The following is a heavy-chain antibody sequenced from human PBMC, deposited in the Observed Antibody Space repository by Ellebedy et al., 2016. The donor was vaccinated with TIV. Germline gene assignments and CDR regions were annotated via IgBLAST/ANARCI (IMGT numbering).Heavy chain of an antibody. D-gene: IGHD3-10*01. CDR3: ARDLAAYGSGSYFTDNYFDY. CDR2: INPNSGGA. J-gene: IGHJ4*02. V-gene: IGHV1-2*02. Sequence: ASVKVSCXASGYTFSDYQIHWVRQAPGHGLEWMGWINPNSGGANYAQNFQGRVTMTRDTSISTAYMELTRLRSDDTAVYYCARDLAAYGSGSYFTDNYFDYWGQGPLVTVSS. CDR1: GYTFSDYQ.